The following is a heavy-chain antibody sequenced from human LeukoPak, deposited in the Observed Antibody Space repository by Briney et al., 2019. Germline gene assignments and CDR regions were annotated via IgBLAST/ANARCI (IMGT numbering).Heavy chain of an antibody. V-gene: IGHV4-34*01. CDR2: INHSGST. CDR3: ARGSSSWYYYFDY. Sequence: SETLSLTCAVYGGSFSGYYWSWIRQPPGKGLEWIGEINHSGSTNYNPSLKSRVTISVDTSKNQFSLKLRSVTAAGTGVYYWARGSSSWYYYFDYWGQGTLVTVSS. CDR1: GGSFSGYY. D-gene: IGHD6-13*01. J-gene: IGHJ4*02.